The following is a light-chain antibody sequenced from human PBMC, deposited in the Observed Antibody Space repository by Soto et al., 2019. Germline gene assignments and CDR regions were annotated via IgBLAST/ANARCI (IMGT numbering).Light chain of an antibody. CDR3: ATWNDGVFV. CDR2: GNT. V-gene: IGLV1-44*01. J-gene: IGLJ1*01. Sequence: QSVLTRPPSASGTPGQRVTISCSGSTSNIGGSTASWYQQFPGAAPKLLIYGNTQRPLGVPVRFSASKSDTSASLAISGLQSEDEADYYCATWNDGVFVFGIGTKV. CDR1: TSNIGGST.